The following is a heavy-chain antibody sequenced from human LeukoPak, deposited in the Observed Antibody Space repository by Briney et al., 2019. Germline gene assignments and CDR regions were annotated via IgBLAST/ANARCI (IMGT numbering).Heavy chain of an antibody. CDR3: AKRLKRNYYYHYAMDV. V-gene: IGHV3-23*01. Sequence: GGYLRLSCAASGFTFKTHAMSWVRQAPGKGLEWVSRIDDSGVIRSYADSVKGRFTISRDNSKMTLTLQMNSLRAEDTAVYYCAKRLKRNYYYHYAMDVWGQGTTVTVSS. CDR2: IDDSGVIR. J-gene: IGHJ6*02. CDR1: GFTFKTHA. D-gene: IGHD3-22*01.